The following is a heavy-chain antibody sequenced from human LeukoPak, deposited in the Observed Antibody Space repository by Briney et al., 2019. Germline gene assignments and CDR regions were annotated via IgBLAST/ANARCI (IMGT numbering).Heavy chain of an antibody. CDR3: ARTGIGATPFDY. CDR1: GGSISSSSYY. V-gene: IGHV4-39*01. Sequence: SETLSLTCIVSGGSISSSSYYWGWIRQPPGKGLEWIGSIYYSGSTYYNPSLKSRVTISVDTSKNQFSLKLSSVTAADTAVYYCARTGIGATPFDYWGQGTLVTVSS. CDR2: IYYSGST. J-gene: IGHJ4*02. D-gene: IGHD3-10*01.